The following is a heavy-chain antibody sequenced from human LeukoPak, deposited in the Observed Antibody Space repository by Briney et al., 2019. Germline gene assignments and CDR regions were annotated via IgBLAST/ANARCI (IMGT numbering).Heavy chain of an antibody. CDR1: GFTVSSNS. CDR3: ARQGGIQLWLRPYYYYMDV. J-gene: IGHJ6*03. V-gene: IGHV3-53*05. D-gene: IGHD5-18*01. CDR2: IYSDNT. Sequence: RGSLRLSCTVSGFTVSSNSMSWVRQAPGKGLEWVSFIYSDNTHYSDSVKGRFTISRDDSKNTLYLQMNSLRSEDTAVYYCARQGGIQLWLRPYYYYMDVWGKGTTVTISS.